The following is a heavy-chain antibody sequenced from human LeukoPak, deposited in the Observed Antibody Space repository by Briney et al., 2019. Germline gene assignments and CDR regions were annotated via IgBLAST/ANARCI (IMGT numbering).Heavy chain of an antibody. J-gene: IGHJ6*02. D-gene: IGHD6-13*01. CDR3: ARVRIAAAGTGDYYYYYGMDV. CDR2: ISSSSSYI. CDR1: GFTFSSYS. V-gene: IGHV3-21*01. Sequence: PGGSLRLSCAASGFTFSSYSMNWVRQAPGKGLEWVSSISSSSSYIYYADSVKGRFTISRDNAKNSLYLQMNSLRAEDTAVYYCARVRIAAAGTGDYYYYYGMDVWGQGTTVTVSS.